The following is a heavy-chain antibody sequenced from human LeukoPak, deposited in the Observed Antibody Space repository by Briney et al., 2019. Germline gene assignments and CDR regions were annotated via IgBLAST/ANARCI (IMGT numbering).Heavy chain of an antibody. CDR1: GYTFTSYG. Sequence: ASVKVSCKASGYTFTSYGISWVRQAPGQGLEWMGWISAYNGNTNYAQKLQGRVTMTTDTSKSTAYMEMRSLRSDDTAVYYCASQSYRSSWYDNYYYYMDVWGKGTTVTICS. D-gene: IGHD6-13*01. V-gene: IGHV1-18*01. CDR3: ASQSYRSSWYDNYYYYMDV. J-gene: IGHJ6*03. CDR2: ISAYNGNT.